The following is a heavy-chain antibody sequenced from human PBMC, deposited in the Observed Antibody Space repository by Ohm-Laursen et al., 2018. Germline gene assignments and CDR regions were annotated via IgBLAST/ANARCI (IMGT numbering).Heavy chain of an antibody. CDR2: IYYSGST. Sequence: GTLSLTCTVSGGSISSSSYYWGWIRQPPGKGLEWIGRIYYSGSTYYNPSLKSRVTISVATSKTHFSRKLSSVTAADTAVYYCARHAAYCGGDCYSRWFDPWGQGTLVTVSS. J-gene: IGHJ5*02. CDR1: GGSISSSSYY. D-gene: IGHD2-21*02. CDR3: ARHAAYCGGDCYSRWFDP. V-gene: IGHV4-39*01.